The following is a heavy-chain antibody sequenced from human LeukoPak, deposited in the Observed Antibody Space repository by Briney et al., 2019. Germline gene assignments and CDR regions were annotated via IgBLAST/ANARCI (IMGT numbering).Heavy chain of an antibody. V-gene: IGHV3-11*01. CDR2: ISSSGSTI. CDR3: ARSRVLHYFDY. CDR1: GFTFSDYY. J-gene: IGHJ4*02. Sequence: GGSLRLSCAASGFTFSDYYMSRIRQAPGKGLEWVSYISSSGSTIYYADSVKGRFTISRDNAKNSLYLQMNSLRAEDTAVYYCARSRVLHYFDYWGQGTLVTVSS.